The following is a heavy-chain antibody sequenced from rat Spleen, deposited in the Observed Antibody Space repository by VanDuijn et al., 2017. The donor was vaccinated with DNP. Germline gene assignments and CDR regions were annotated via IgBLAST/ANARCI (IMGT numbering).Heavy chain of an antibody. CDR2: INSAGNT. CDR1: GYSITSNYR. J-gene: IGHJ4*01. V-gene: IGHV3-3*01. Sequence: EVQLQESGPGLVKPSQSLSLTCSVTGYSITSNYRWSWIRKFPGDKLEWMVFINSAGNTNYNPSLKSRISISRDTSKNQFLLQVNSVTTEDTATYYCARWPGYNPPYAMDAWGQGTSVTVSS. D-gene: IGHD1-4*01. CDR3: ARWPGYNPPYAMDA.